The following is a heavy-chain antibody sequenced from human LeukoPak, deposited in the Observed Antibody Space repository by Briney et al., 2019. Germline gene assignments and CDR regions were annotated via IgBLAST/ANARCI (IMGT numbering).Heavy chain of an antibody. V-gene: IGHV1-18*01. Sequence: ASVEVSCKASGYTFTSYGISWVRQAPGQGLEWMGWISAYNGNTNYAQKLQGRVTMTTDTSTSTAYMELRSLRSDDTAVYYCAREWRICSRSRCYTAAFDFWGQGTMVTVSS. CDR3: AREWRICSRSRCYTAAFDF. CDR2: ISAYNGNT. CDR1: GYTFTSYG. D-gene: IGHD2-2*02. J-gene: IGHJ3*01.